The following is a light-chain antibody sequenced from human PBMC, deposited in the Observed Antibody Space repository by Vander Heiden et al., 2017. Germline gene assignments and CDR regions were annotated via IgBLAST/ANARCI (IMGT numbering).Light chain of an antibody. CDR3: QQYYSRFRR. J-gene: IGKJ1*01. V-gene: IGKV4-1*01. CDR1: QSVLSSSNNKNY. Sequence: DIVMTQSPDSLAVSLGERATIICKSSQSVLSSSNNKNYLAWYQQKPGQPPKLLIYWASTRESGVPDRFSGSGSGTDFTLTISSLQAEDVAVYYCQQYYSRFRRFGQGTKVEFK. CDR2: WAS.